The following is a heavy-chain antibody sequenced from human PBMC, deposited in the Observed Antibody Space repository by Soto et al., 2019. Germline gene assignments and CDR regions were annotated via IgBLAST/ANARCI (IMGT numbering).Heavy chain of an antibody. D-gene: IGHD6-6*01. V-gene: IGHV4-34*01. J-gene: IGHJ4*02. CDR1: GGSFSGYY. Sequence: QVQLQQWGAGLLKPSETLSLTCAVYGGSFSGYYWSWIRQPPGKGLEWIGEINHSGSTNYNPSLKGRVAKTSNPSKDQFLPKAGSGDGADTAVVYCGGGRKAGGYSSSPGKDYWGQGTLVTVSS. CDR2: INHSGST. CDR3: GGGRKAGGYSSSPGKDY.